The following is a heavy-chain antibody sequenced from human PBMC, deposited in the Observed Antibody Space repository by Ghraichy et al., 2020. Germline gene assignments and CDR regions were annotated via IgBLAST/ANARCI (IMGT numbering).Heavy chain of an antibody. V-gene: IGHV3-66*01. CDR2: IYSGGSA. CDR3: ARETSYYYDSSEAFDI. Sequence: GGSLRLSCAASGFTVSSNYMSWVRQAPGKGLEWVSVIYSGGSAYYADSVKGRFTISRDNSKNTLYLQMNSLRAEDTAVYYCARETSYYYDSSEAFDIWGQGTMVTVSS. J-gene: IGHJ3*02. D-gene: IGHD3-22*01. CDR1: GFTVSSNY.